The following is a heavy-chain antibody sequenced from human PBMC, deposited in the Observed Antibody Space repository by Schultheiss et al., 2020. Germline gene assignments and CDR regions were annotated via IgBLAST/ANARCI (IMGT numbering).Heavy chain of an antibody. V-gene: IGHV6-1*01. Sequence: SQTLSLTCAISGDSVSGNSVAWNWIRQSPSRGLEWLGRTYYRSKWCYDFAEFVKSRIIINPDTSTNQFSLQLNSVTPEDTAVYYCARVADPGYFDYWGQGILVTVYS. CDR2: TYYRSKWCY. CDR3: ARVADPGYFDY. J-gene: IGHJ4*02. CDR1: GDSVSGNSVA.